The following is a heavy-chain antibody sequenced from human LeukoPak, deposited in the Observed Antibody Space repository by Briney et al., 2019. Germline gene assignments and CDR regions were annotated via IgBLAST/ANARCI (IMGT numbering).Heavy chain of an antibody. J-gene: IGHJ4*02. CDR3: ARGSLYSSSDGLDY. Sequence: SETLSLTCTVSGYSISSGYYWGWIRHPPGKGLEWIGSIYHSGSTYYNPSLKRRVTISVDTSKNQFSLKLSSVTAADTAVYYCARGSLYSSSDGLDYWGQGTLVTVSS. D-gene: IGHD6-6*01. V-gene: IGHV4-38-2*02. CDR1: GYSISSGYY. CDR2: IYHSGST.